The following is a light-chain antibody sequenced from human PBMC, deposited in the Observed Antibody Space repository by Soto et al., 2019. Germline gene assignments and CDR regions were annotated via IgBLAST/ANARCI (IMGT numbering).Light chain of an antibody. CDR1: QGIAPY. Sequence: DVQMTQSPSSLSAFVGDRVTITCRASQGIAPYLAWFQQKPGKVPKLLIYATSTLQSGVPSRFSGSGSGTDFTLTISSLQPEDFATYYCQQYNSAPLTFGGGTKVEIK. V-gene: IGKV1-27*01. CDR2: ATS. CDR3: QQYNSAPLT. J-gene: IGKJ4*01.